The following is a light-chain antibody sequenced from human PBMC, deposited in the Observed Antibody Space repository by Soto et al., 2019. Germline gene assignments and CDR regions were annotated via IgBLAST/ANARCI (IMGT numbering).Light chain of an antibody. CDR1: QSISSW. J-gene: IGKJ5*01. CDR3: HHYGSSPLT. V-gene: IGKV1-5*03. CDR2: KAS. Sequence: DIQMTQSPSSLSASVGDRVAITCRASQSISSWLAWYQQKPGKAPKLLIYKASSLETGVPSRFSGSRSGTDFTLTLSRLEPEDFAVYYCHHYGSSPLTFGQGTRLEIK.